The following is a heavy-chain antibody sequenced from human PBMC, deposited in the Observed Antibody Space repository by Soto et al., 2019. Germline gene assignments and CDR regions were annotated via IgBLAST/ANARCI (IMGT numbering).Heavy chain of an antibody. CDR3: ARDRRLHDYRQHSVIDY. Sequence: VKVSCKAPGYTFTDDYMQWVRQAPGQGLEWMGIINPSSGSRSYAQKFQGRVTLTGDTSTSTVYMELSSLRSEDTAVYYCARDRRLHDYRQHSVIDYWGQGTLVTVS. CDR1: GYTFTDDY. D-gene: IGHD4-4*01. V-gene: IGHV1-46*01. J-gene: IGHJ4*02. CDR2: INPSSGSR.